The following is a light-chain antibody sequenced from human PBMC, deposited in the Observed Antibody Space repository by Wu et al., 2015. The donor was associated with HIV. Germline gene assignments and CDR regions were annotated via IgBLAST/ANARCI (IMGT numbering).Light chain of an antibody. V-gene: IGKV3-11*01. J-gene: IGKJ1*01. CDR2: DAS. CDR3: LQQYNYPWT. Sequence: EIVLTQSPATLSLSPGERATLSCRASQSVSSYLAWYQQKPGQAPRLLIYDASNRATGIPARFSGSGSGTDFTLTISSLEPEDFAVYYCLQQYNYPWTFGQGTKVEIE. CDR1: QSVSSY.